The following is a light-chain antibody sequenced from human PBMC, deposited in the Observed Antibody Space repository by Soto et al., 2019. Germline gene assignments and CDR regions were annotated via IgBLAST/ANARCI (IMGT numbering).Light chain of an antibody. CDR1: QSARSS. CDR2: DVS. Sequence: SVSPPAVSVSPRERATLSCGASQSARSSLGWYQQKPGQPPSLLIYDVSIRATGIPARFNGSGSGTEFTLTISSLQPDDFATYYCQHYNSYSEAFGQGTKVDIK. J-gene: IGKJ1*01. V-gene: IGKV3-15*01. CDR3: QHYNSYSEA.